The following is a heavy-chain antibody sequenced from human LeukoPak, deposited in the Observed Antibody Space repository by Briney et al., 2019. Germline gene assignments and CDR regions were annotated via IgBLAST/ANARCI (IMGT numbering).Heavy chain of an antibody. J-gene: IGHJ2*01. V-gene: IGHV1-69*06. CDR3: AGGAYGDYWYFDL. D-gene: IGHD4-17*01. CDR1: GGTFSSYA. Sequence: ASVKVSCKASGGTFSSYAISWVRQASGQGLEWMGGIIPIFGTANYAQKFQGRVTITADKSTSTAYMELSSLRSEDTAVYYCAGGAYGDYWYFDLWGRGTLVTVSS. CDR2: IIPIFGTA.